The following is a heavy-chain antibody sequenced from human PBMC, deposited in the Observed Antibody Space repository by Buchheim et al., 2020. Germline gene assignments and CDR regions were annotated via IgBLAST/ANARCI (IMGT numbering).Heavy chain of an antibody. CDR3: AKDGYYGSGSLYYYYGMDV. V-gene: IGHV3-23*01. J-gene: IGHJ6*02. CDR2: ISGSGGST. CDR1: GFTFSSYA. D-gene: IGHD3-10*01. Sequence: EVQLLESGGGLVQPGGSLRLSCAASGFTFSSYAMSWVRQAPGKGLEWVSAISGSGGSTYYADSEKGRFTIPRDYSKNTLYLQMNSLRAEDTAVYYCAKDGYYGSGSLYYYYGMDVWGQGTT.